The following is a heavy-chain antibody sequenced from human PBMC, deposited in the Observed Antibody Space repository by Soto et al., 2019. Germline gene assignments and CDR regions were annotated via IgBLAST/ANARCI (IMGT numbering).Heavy chain of an antibody. V-gene: IGHV3-30*18. J-gene: IGHJ5*02. CDR3: AKDLVVSGSFNWFDP. Sequence: QVQLVESGGGAVQPGRSLKLSCAASGFTFSSYAMHWVRQAPGKGLEWVAIILYDGSDKYYADSVRGRFTISRDNSKDTLYLQMNSLRPEDTAVYYCAKDLVVSGSFNWFDPWGQGTLVTVSS. D-gene: IGHD3-3*01. CDR1: GFTFSSYA. CDR2: ILYDGSDK.